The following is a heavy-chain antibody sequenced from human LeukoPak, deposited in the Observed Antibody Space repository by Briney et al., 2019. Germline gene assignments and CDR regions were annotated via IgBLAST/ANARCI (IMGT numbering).Heavy chain of an antibody. CDR3: ARSVPYYYDSSGYYYVDPEFDY. Sequence: ASVKVSCKASGYTFTSYAMNWVRQAPGQGLEWMGWINTNTGNPTYAQGFTGRFVFSLGTSVSTAYLQISSLKAEDTAVYYCARSVPYYYDSSGYYYVDPEFDYWGQGTLVTVSS. V-gene: IGHV7-4-1*02. CDR1: GYTFTSYA. CDR2: INTNTGNP. J-gene: IGHJ4*02. D-gene: IGHD3-22*01.